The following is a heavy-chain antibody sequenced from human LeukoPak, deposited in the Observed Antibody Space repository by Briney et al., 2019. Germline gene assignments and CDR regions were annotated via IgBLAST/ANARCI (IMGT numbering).Heavy chain of an antibody. CDR2: IKQDGSEK. Sequence: PGGSLRLSCAASGFTFSSYWMSWIRQAPGKGLEWVANIKQDGSEKYYVDSVKGRFTISRDNAKNSLYLQMNSLRAEDTAMYYCARVSYYYDSSGYPEYFQHWGQGTLVTVSS. V-gene: IGHV3-7*04. D-gene: IGHD3-22*01. CDR3: ARVSYYYDSSGYPEYFQH. J-gene: IGHJ1*01. CDR1: GFTFSSYW.